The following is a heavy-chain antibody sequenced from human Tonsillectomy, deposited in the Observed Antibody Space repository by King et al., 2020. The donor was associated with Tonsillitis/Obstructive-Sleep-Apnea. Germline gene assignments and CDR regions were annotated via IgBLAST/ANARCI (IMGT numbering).Heavy chain of an antibody. CDR3: ARDLPDGLVVVPATWSFAL. J-gene: IGHJ2*01. V-gene: IGHV1-2*02. CDR2: INPNSGGT. Sequence: QLVQSGAEVKKPGASVKVSCKASGYTFTGYYMHWVRQAPGQGLEWMGWINPNSGGTNYAQKFQGRVTMTRDTSISTAYMELSRLRSDDTAVYYCARDLPDGLVVVPATWSFALWGRVPLVTVSS. CDR1: GYTFTGYY. D-gene: IGHD2-21*02.